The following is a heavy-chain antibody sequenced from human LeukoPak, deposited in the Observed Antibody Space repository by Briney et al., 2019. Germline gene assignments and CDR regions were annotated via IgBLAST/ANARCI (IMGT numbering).Heavy chain of an antibody. CDR1: GFTFSSYR. CDR3: ARDSKDDFWSGKFYYYYYMDV. Sequence: PGGSLRLSCAASGFTFSSYRMNWVRQAPGKGLEWVSSISSSTSHIYYADSVKGRFTISRDNAKNSLYLQMNSLRAEDTAVYYCARDSKDDFWSGKFYYYYYMDVWGKGTTVTVSS. D-gene: IGHD3-3*01. CDR2: ISSSTSHI. J-gene: IGHJ6*03. V-gene: IGHV3-21*01.